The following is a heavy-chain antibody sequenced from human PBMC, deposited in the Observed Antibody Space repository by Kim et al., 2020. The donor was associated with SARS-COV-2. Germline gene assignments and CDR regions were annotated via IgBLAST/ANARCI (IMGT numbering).Heavy chain of an antibody. Sequence: GGSLRLSCAASGFTFSNYAMSWVRQGPGKGLEWVSPTRDSGNRTNTAYSASVRGRFTISSYDSTLSLHLHIMSAKTKDTDAYSCVSGAMYNMRRCRDLD. CDR3: VSGAMYNMRRCRDLD. CDR2: TRDSGNRTNT. V-gene: IGHV3-72*01. D-gene: IGHD1-20*01. J-gene: IGHJ4*01. CDR1: GFTFSNYA.